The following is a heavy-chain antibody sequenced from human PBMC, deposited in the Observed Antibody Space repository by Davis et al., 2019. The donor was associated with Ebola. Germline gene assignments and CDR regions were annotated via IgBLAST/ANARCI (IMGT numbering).Heavy chain of an antibody. Sequence: PGGSLRLSCAASGFPFADYAMHWVRHAPGKGLEWVSGISWNSGRRGYADSVKGRFTISRDNAKNSLYLQMNSLRAEDTAFYYCAKDSAIRVLWFGDADFDIWGQGTMVTVSS. CDR1: GFPFADYA. D-gene: IGHD3-10*01. CDR2: ISWNSGRR. CDR3: AKDSAIRVLWFGDADFDI. J-gene: IGHJ3*02. V-gene: IGHV3-9*01.